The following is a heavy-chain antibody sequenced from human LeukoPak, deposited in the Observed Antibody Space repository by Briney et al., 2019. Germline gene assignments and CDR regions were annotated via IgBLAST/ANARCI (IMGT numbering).Heavy chain of an antibody. J-gene: IGHJ6*02. CDR3: AREARGSGKYYYYGMDV. CDR2: IGTAGDT. V-gene: IGHV3-13*01. Sequence: GGSLRLSCAASGFTFSSYDMHWVRQATGKGLEWVSAIGTAGDTYYPGSVKGRFTISRENAKNSLNLQMNSLRAGDTAVYYCAREARGSGKYYYYGMDVWGQGTTVTVSS. CDR1: GFTFSSYD. D-gene: IGHD3-10*01.